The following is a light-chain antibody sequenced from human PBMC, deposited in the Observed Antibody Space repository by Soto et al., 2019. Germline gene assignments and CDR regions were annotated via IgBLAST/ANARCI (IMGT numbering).Light chain of an antibody. J-gene: IGKJ2*01. Sequence: EIVLTQSPATLSLSPGERATLSCRASQSVSSYLAWYQQKPGQAPRLLIYDASNRATGIPARFSGSGSGTDFTLTISSLEPEDFAVYYCQHYNNWPPYTFGQWTNLEIK. CDR2: DAS. CDR1: QSVSSY. V-gene: IGKV3-11*01. CDR3: QHYNNWPPYT.